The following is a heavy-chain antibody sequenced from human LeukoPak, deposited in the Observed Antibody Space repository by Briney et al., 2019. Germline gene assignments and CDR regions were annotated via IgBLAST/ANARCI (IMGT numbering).Heavy chain of an antibody. CDR3: ARHSRAFDI. CDR1: GYSFSRYW. CDR2: IYPGDSDT. J-gene: IGHJ3*02. Sequence: GESLKISCKGSGYSFSRYWIGWVRQMPGKGLEWMGIIYPGDSDTRYSPSFQGQVTISADKSTSTAYLQWSSLKASDTAMFYCARHSRAFDIWGQGTMVTVSS. V-gene: IGHV5-51*01.